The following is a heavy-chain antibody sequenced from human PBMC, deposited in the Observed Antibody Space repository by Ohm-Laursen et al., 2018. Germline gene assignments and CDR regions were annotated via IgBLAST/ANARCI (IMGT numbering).Heavy chain of an antibody. Sequence: GSLRLSCTASGFTFSSYAMSWVRQAPGKGLEWVSAISGSGGSTYYADSVKGRFTISRDNSKNTLYLQMNSLRAEDTAVYYCAKGSRSSHYGSGRDNGLDPWGQETLVTVSS. J-gene: IGHJ5*02. CDR1: GFTFSSYA. V-gene: IGHV3-23*01. CDR3: AKGSRSSHYGSGRDNGLDP. D-gene: IGHD3-10*01. CDR2: ISGSGGST.